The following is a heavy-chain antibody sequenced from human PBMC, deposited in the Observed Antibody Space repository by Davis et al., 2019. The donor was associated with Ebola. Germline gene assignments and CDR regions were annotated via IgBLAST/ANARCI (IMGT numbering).Heavy chain of an antibody. D-gene: IGHD3-22*01. CDR2: IYTSGST. Sequence: PSETLSLTCTVSGGSISSYYWSWIRQPAGKGLEWIGRIYTSGSTNYNPSLKSRVTMSVDTSKNQFSLKLSSVTAADTAVYYCAREVKYYEGRKGWYYGMDVWGQGTTVTVSS. CDR3: AREVKYYEGRKGWYYGMDV. CDR1: GGSISSYY. V-gene: IGHV4-4*07. J-gene: IGHJ6*02.